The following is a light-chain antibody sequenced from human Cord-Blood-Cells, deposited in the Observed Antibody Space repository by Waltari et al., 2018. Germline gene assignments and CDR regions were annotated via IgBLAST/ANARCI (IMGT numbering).Light chain of an antibody. CDR2: DAT. J-gene: IGKJ1*01. CDR3: QQRSNWPTT. Sequence: EIVLTQSPATLSLSPGERATLSCRASQSVSSYLAWYQQKPSQAPSLLIYDATNRATGIPARFSGSGSGTDFTLTISSLEPEDFAVYYCQQRSNWPTTFGQGTKVEIK. CDR1: QSVSSY. V-gene: IGKV3-11*01.